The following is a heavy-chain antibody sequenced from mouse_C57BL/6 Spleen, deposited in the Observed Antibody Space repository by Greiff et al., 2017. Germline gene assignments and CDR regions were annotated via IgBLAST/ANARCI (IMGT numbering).Heavy chain of an antibody. J-gene: IGHJ1*03. CDR1: GYTFTSYW. Sequence: QVQLQQPGAELVRPGSSVKLSCKASGYTFTSYWMHWVKQRPIQGLEWIGNIDPSDSETHYNQKFKDKATLPVDKTSSPAYMQLSSLTSEDSAVYYCARDGYYRYFDVWGTGTTVTVSS. CDR2: IDPSDSET. CDR3: ARDGYYRYFDV. V-gene: IGHV1-52*01. D-gene: IGHD2-3*01.